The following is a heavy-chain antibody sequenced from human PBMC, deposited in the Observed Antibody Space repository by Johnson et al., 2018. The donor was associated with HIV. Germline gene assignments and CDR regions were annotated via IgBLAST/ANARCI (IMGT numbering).Heavy chain of an antibody. Sequence: VQLVESGGTVVRPGGSLRLSCAASGFNLDDYGMSWVRQAPGKGLEWVSGVNWNADTTGYADSVKGRFTISRDTAKKSLYLQMNSLRVEDTAVYYCAPEGDIAARVAALDIWGQGTMVTVSS. D-gene: IGHD6-6*01. J-gene: IGHJ3*02. CDR2: VNWNADTT. CDR3: APEGDIAARVAALDI. V-gene: IGHV3-20*04. CDR1: GFNLDDYG.